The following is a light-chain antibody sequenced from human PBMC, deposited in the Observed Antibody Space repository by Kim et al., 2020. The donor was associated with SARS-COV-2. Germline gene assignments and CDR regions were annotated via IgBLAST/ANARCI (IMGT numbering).Light chain of an antibody. V-gene: IGLV3-9*01. J-gene: IGLJ1*01. CDR1: NIGSKN. Sequence: SYELTQPLSVSVALGQTARITCGGNNIGSKNVHWYQQKPDQAPVLVIYRHSHRPSGMPERFSGSNSGNTATLTLSRAQAEDEADYYCQVWDSSTSVFGPG. CDR3: QVWDSSTSV. CDR2: RHS.